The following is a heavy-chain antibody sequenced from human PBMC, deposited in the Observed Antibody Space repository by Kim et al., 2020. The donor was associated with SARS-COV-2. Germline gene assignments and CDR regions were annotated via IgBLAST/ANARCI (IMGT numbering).Heavy chain of an antibody. V-gene: IGHV3-30*04. CDR1: GFTFSSYA. Sequence: GGSLRLSCAASGFTFSSYAMHWVRQAPGKGLEWVAVISYDGSNKYYADSVKGRFTISRDNSKNTLYLQMNSLRAEDTAVYYCARDNVLDDYVWGACDYWGQGTLVTVSS. CDR2: ISYDGSNK. J-gene: IGHJ4*02. CDR3: ARDNVLDDYVWGACDY. D-gene: IGHD3-16*01.